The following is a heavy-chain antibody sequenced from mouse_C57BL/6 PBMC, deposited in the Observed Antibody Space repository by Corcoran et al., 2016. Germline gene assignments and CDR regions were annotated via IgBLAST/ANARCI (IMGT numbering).Heavy chain of an antibody. J-gene: IGHJ4*01. V-gene: IGHV12-3*02. CDR1: GYSISSGYY. CDR3: ASYCSGGSCYPEYNWFDP. D-gene: IGHD1-1*02. Sequence: QVQLQESGPGLVKPSEPLSLTCAVSGYSISSGYYWGWIRQPPGKGLEWIGRIYHSGIPYYNPSLKGLVTISVDTSKNQFSLKLGSVTAADTAVYYCASYCSGGSCYPEYNWFDPWGQGTLVTVSS. CDR2: IYHSGIP.